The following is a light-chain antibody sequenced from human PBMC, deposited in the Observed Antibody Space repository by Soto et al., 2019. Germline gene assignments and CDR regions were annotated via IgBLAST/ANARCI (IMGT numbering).Light chain of an antibody. J-gene: IGKJ1*01. Sequence: DIQLTQSPSFLSASVGDRVTITCRASQGISSYLAWYQQKPGKAPKLLIYAASTLESGVPSRFSVSESGTEFTLKISSLQPEDFATYYCQQVNSYPRTFGQGTKVEIK. CDR2: AAS. CDR3: QQVNSYPRT. V-gene: IGKV1-9*01. CDR1: QGISSY.